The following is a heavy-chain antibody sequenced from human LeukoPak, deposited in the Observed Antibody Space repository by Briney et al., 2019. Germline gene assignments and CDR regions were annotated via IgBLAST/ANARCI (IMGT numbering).Heavy chain of an antibody. CDR1: GFSFSDYS. V-gene: IGHV3-21*01. Sequence: GGSLRLSCVASGFSFSDYSMNWVRQAPGKGLEWVSSISSSSTYIYSADSVKGRFTISRDNAKNSLYLQMNSLRAEDTAVYYCARGEENYYWGQGTLVTVSS. CDR2: ISSSSTYI. J-gene: IGHJ4*02. CDR3: ARGEENYY.